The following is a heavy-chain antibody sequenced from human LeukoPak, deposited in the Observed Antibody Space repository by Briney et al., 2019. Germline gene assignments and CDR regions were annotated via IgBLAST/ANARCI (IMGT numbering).Heavy chain of an antibody. D-gene: IGHD3-3*01. CDR2: IYYSGST. CDR1: GGSISSSSYY. V-gene: IGHV4-39*07. J-gene: IGHJ4*02. CDR3: ARLRGYYTRGFFDY. Sequence: SSETLSLTCTVSGGSISSSSYYWGWIRQPPGKGLEWIGSIYYSGSTYYNPSLKSRVTISVDTSKNQFSRKLSSVTAADTAVYYCARLRGYYTRGFFDYWGQGTLVTVSS.